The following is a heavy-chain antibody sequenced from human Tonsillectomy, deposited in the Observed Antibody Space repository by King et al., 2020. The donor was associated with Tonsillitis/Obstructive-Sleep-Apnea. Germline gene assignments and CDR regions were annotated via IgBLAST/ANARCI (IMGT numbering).Heavy chain of an antibody. V-gene: IGHV1-69*04. CDR3: ASGPITGTMGFYYYYMDV. CDR2: IIPIFGIP. D-gene: IGHD1-7*01. J-gene: IGHJ6*03. CDR1: GGTFSSYA. Sequence: QLVQSGAEVKKPGSSVKVSCKASGGTFSSYAISWVRQAPGQGLEWMGRIIPIFGIPNYAPKFQGRVTITADKSTSTAYMELSSLRSEDTAVYYCASGPITGTMGFYYYYMDVWGKGTTVTVSS.